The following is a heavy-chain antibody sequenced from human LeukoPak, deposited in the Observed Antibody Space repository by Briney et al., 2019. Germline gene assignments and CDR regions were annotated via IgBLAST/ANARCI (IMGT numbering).Heavy chain of an antibody. V-gene: IGHV3-21*01. J-gene: IGHJ6*03. Sequence: GGSLRLSCAASGFTFSSYSMNWVRQAPGKGLEWVSSISSSSSYIYYADSVKGRFTISRDNAKNSLYLQMNSLRAEDTAVYYCARVPSPDYCSSTSCYTPYYYYYMDVWGKGTTVTVSS. CDR3: ARVPSPDYCSSTSCYTPYYYYYMDV. CDR1: GFTFSSYS. CDR2: ISSSSSYI. D-gene: IGHD2-2*02.